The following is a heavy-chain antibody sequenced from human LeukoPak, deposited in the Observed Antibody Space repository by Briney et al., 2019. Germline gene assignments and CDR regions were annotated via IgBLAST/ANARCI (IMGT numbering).Heavy chain of an antibody. Sequence: GSLRLSCAASGFTFSNAWMSWVRQPPGNGLEWIGEINHSGSTNYNPSLKSRVTISVDTSKNQFSLKLSSVTAADAAVYYCARSSLAARRVGNWFDPWGQGTLVTVSS. CDR3: ARSSLAARRVGNWFDP. J-gene: IGHJ5*02. CDR1: GFTFSNAW. CDR2: INHSGST. V-gene: IGHV4-34*01. D-gene: IGHD6-6*01.